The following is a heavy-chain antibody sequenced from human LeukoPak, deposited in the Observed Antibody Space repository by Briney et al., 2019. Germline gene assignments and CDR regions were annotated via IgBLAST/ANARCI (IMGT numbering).Heavy chain of an antibody. J-gene: IGHJ3*02. CDR1: GGSTSSYY. CDR2: IYYSGST. D-gene: IGHD2-21*01. V-gene: IGHV4-59*01. Sequence: SETLSLTCTVSGGSTSSYYWSWIRQPPGKGLEWIGYIYYSGSTNYNPSLKSRVTISVDTSKNQFSLKLSSVTAADTAVYYCARGAVVIALSFDIWGQGTMVTVSS. CDR3: ARGAVVIALSFDI.